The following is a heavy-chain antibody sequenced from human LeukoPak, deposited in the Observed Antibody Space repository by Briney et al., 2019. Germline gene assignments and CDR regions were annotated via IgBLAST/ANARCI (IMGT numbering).Heavy chain of an antibody. J-gene: IGHJ3*02. CDR1: GFTFDDYA. Sequence: GGSLRLSCAASGFTFDDYAMHWVRQAPGKGLEWVSGISWNSGSIGYADSVEGRFTISRDNAKNSLYLQMNSLRAEDTALYYCAKDYRVITEWAFDIWGQGTTVTVSS. V-gene: IGHV3-9*01. CDR3: AKDYRVITEWAFDI. D-gene: IGHD3-3*01. CDR2: ISWNSGSI.